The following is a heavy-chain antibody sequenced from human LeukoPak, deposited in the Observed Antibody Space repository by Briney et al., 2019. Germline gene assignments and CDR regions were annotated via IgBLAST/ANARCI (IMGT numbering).Heavy chain of an antibody. J-gene: IGHJ5*02. CDR3: ARAHCRENMPAADTGCWFDP. Sequence: ASVKVSCKASGYTFTSYGISWVRQAPGQGLEWMGWVSPNSGNTGFAQKFQGRVSMTRSTSISTAYMELSSLRSEDTAVYYCARAHCRENMPAADTGCWFDPWGQGTLVTVSS. CDR1: GYTFTSYG. CDR2: VSPNSGNT. V-gene: IGHV1-8*02. D-gene: IGHD6-13*01.